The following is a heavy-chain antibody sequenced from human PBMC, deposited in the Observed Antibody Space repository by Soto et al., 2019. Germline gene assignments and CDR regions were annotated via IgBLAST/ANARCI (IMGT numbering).Heavy chain of an antibody. J-gene: IGHJ4*02. D-gene: IGHD3-3*01. Sequence: GGSLRLSCAASGFTFSSYAMSWVHQAPGKGLEWVSAISGSGGSTYYADSVKGRFTISRDNSKNTLYLQMNSLRAEDTAVYYWAKSVLRFLEWPLDYWGQGTLVTVSS. CDR2: ISGSGGST. CDR1: GFTFSSYA. V-gene: IGHV3-23*01. CDR3: AKSVLRFLEWPLDY.